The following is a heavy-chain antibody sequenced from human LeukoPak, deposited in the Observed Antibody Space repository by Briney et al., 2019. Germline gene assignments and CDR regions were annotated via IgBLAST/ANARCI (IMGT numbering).Heavy chain of an antibody. CDR1: GFTFSSYA. CDR3: AKGRRARTSCFDY. D-gene: IGHD2-2*01. Sequence: GGSLRLSCAASGFTFSSYAMSWVRQAPRKRLEWVSAISGSGGSTYYADSVKGRFTISRDNSKNTLYLQMNSLRAEDTAVYYCAKGRRARTSCFDYWGQGTLVTVSS. CDR2: ISGSGGST. V-gene: IGHV3-23*01. J-gene: IGHJ4*02.